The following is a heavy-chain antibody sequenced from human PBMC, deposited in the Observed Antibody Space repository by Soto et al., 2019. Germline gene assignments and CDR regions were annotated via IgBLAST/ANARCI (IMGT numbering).Heavy chain of an antibody. D-gene: IGHD3-22*01. CDR3: AKDGFYDSSGYHLRGYFDL. CDR2: ISGSGGRI. CDR1: GFTFSSYA. J-gene: IGHJ2*01. V-gene: IGHV3-23*01. Sequence: EVQLLESGGGLVQPGGSLRLSCAASGFTFSSYAMSWVRQAPGKGLEWVSAISGSGGRIYYADSVKGRFTISRDSSKNTLYLQMNSLRAEDTAVYHCAKDGFYDSSGYHLRGYFDLWGRGTRVTVSS.